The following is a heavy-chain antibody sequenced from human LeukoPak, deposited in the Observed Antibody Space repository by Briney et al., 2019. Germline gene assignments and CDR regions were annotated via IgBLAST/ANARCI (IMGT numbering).Heavy chain of an antibody. D-gene: IGHD3-9*01. CDR2: IYHSGST. V-gene: IGHV4-30-2*01. CDR3: ARLYYDILTGYRLFDY. CDR1: GGSISSGGYY. Sequence: SETLSLTCTVSGGSISSGGYYWSWIRQPPGKGLEWIGYIYHSGSTYYNPSLKSRVTILVDRSKNQFSLKLSSVTAADTAVYYCARLYYDILTGYRLFDYWGQGTLVTVSS. J-gene: IGHJ4*02.